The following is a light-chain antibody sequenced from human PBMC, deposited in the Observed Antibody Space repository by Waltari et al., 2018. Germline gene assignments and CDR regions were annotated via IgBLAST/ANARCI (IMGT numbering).Light chain of an antibody. CDR1: QNIYSN. CDR3: QHYYDNPYS. Sequence: IQMTQSPSALSASVGDRVTISCRASQNIYSNLAWYQQKPGKAPKLLIYAASSLQSGIPFRFSGSGSGTDFTLTISSLQPEDSAAYYCQHYYDNPYSFGQGTKVEIK. J-gene: IGKJ2*03. V-gene: IGKV1-6*01. CDR2: AAS.